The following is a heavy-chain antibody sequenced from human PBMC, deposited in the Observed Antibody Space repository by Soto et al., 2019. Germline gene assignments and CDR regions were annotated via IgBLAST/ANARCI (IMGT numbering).Heavy chain of an antibody. D-gene: IGHD2-2*01. J-gene: IGHJ4*02. V-gene: IGHV5-51*07. Sequence: PGESLKSSCKGSGYSFTSYWIGWVHQMTGKGLGWMGIIYPGDSDTRYSPSFQGQVTISADKSISTAYLQWSSLKASDTAMYYCAISPAANFPYYFDYWGQGTLVTSPQ. CDR2: IYPGDSDT. CDR1: GYSFTSYW. CDR3: AISPAANFPYYFDY.